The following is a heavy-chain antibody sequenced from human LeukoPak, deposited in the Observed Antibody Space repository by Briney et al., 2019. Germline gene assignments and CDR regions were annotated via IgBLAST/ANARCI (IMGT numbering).Heavy chain of an antibody. D-gene: IGHD4/OR15-4a*01. Sequence: ASVKVSCKASGYTFTSYGISWVRQAPGQGLEWMGWISAYNGNTNYAQKLQGRVTMTTDTSTSTAYMELSSLRSEDTAAYYCARGRRRARGANWFDPWGQGTLVTVSS. V-gene: IGHV1-18*04. CDR2: ISAYNGNT. CDR1: GYTFTSYG. J-gene: IGHJ5*02. CDR3: ARGRRRARGANWFDP.